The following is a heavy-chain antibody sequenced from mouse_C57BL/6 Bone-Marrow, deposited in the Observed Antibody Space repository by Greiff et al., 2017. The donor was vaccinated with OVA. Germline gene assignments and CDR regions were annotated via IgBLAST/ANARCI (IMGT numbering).Heavy chain of an antibody. D-gene: IGHD4-1*01. CDR2: INPGDGDI. Sequence: VQLQQSGAELVKPGASVKISCKASGYAFSSYGMNWVKQRPGKGLAWIGQINPGDGDINYNGKFKGRATLSADNSSSTVYMQLSSLTSEDSAVYFCAGLANWVPYYAMDYWGQGTSVTVSS. V-gene: IGHV1-80*01. CDR3: AGLANWVPYYAMDY. CDR1: GYAFSSYG. J-gene: IGHJ4*01.